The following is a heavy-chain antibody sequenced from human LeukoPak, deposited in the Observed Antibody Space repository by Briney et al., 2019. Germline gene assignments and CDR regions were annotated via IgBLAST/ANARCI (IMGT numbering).Heavy chain of an antibody. J-gene: IGHJ4*02. CDR2: IKQDGSEK. CDR3: ARDFPMVRGVLSPHFDY. D-gene: IGHD3-10*01. V-gene: IGHV3-7*01. CDR1: GFMFSNYW. Sequence: GGSLRLSCAASGFMFSNYWMSWVRQAPGKGLEWVANIKQDGSEKYYVDSVRGRFTISRDNAKNSLYLQMNSLRAEDTAVYYCARDFPMVRGVLSPHFDYWGQGTLVTVSS.